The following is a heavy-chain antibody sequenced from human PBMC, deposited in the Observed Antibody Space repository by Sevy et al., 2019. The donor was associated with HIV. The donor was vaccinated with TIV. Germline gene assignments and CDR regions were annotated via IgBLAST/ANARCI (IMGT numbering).Heavy chain of an antibody. D-gene: IGHD3-16*01. CDR3: ARAMGLGGWGNYFDS. Sequence: GGSLRLSCAASGFTFSRNGMHWVRQAPGKGLEWVGVIWYDGSNKYYADSVKRRFIISRDNSKNTLYLQLNSLRAEDTAMYYCARAMGLGGWGNYFDSWGQGTLVTVSS. J-gene: IGHJ4*02. CDR1: GFTFSRNG. V-gene: IGHV3-33*01. CDR2: IWYDGSNK.